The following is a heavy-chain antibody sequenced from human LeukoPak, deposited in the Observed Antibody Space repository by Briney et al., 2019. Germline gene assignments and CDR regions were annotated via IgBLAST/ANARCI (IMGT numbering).Heavy chain of an antibody. V-gene: IGHV3-23*01. Sequence: GGSLRLSCAASGFTFSSHAMSWVRQAPGKGLEWVSAISGSGGSTYYADSVKGRFTISRDNSKNTLYLQMNSLRAEDTAVYYCAKVNNPYYYDSSGYYGFFDYWGQGTLVTVSP. CDR3: AKVNNPYYYDSSGYYGFFDY. J-gene: IGHJ4*02. CDR1: GFTFSSHA. D-gene: IGHD3-22*01. CDR2: ISGSGGST.